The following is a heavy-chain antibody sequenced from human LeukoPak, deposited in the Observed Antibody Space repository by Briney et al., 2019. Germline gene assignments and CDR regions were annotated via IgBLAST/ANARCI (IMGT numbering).Heavy chain of an antibody. CDR3: ARGGVVAAKLDY. Sequence: PSETLSLTCTVSGGSISSSSYYWGWIRQPPGKGLEWIGSIYYSGSTYYNPSLQSRVTISVDTSKNQFSLKLSSVTAADTAVYYCARGGVVAAKLDYWGQGTLVTVSS. V-gene: IGHV4-39*07. CDR1: GGSISSSSYY. J-gene: IGHJ4*02. D-gene: IGHD2-15*01. CDR2: IYYSGST.